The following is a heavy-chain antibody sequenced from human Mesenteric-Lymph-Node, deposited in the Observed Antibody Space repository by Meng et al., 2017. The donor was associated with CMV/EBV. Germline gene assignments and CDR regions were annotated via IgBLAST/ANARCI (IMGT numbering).Heavy chain of an antibody. V-gene: IGHV3-53*01. CDR2: IYSGGGT. J-gene: IGHJ4*02. CDR3: ARENEGPRSNFDY. D-gene: IGHD1-1*01. CDR1: GFSVSTHY. Sequence: SCAAPGFSVSTHYMNWVRQAPGKGLEWVSIIYSGGGTYYADSVKGRFTISRDNSKNMLYLQMNSLRAEDTAVYYCARENEGPRSNFDYWGQGTLVTVSS.